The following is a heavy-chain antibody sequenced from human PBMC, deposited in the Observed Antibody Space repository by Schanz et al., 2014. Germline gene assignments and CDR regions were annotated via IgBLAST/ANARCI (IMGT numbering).Heavy chain of an antibody. CDR1: GFTFNSYA. D-gene: IGHD2-15*01. CDR3: AKGMGYCSGVACYDYYYYGFDV. Sequence: EGQLAESGGGLVQPGGSLRLSCAASGFTFNSYAMTWVRQAPGKGLEWVSNISHSGGSKYYADSVKGRFTISRDNSENTLYLQMNSLSADDTAVFYCAKGMGYCSGVACYDYYYYGFDVWGQGTTVTVSS. CDR2: ISHSGGSK. J-gene: IGHJ6*02. V-gene: IGHV3-23*04.